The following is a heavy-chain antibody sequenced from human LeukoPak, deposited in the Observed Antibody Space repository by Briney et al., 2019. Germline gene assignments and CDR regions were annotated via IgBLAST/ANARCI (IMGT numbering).Heavy chain of an antibody. V-gene: IGHV3-49*03. CDR3: TREGADTVTLYYYYYYYMDV. CDR1: GFTFGDYA. J-gene: IGHJ6*03. D-gene: IGHD4-17*01. Sequence: GGSLRLSCTASGFTFGDYAMSWFRQAPGKGLEWVGFIRSKAYGGTTEYAASVKGRFTISRDDSKSIAYLQMNSLKTEDTAVYYCTREGADTVTLYYYYYYYMDVWGKGTTVTVSS. CDR2: IRSKAYGGTT.